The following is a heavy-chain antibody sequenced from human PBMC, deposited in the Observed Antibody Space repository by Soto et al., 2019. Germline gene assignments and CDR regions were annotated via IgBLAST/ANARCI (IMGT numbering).Heavy chain of an antibody. J-gene: IGHJ4*02. Sequence: EVQLLESGGGLVQPGGSLRLSCAASGITFSSYAFSWVRQAAGKGLEWVSGISGSGNSTYYADSVKGRFSFSRYNSKNTLYLRMDSLRVEDTAVYYCAKAAVGATGLFAYWGQGTLVTVSS. V-gene: IGHV3-23*01. CDR3: AKAAVGATGLFAY. CDR1: GITFSSYA. D-gene: IGHD1-26*01. CDR2: ISGSGNST.